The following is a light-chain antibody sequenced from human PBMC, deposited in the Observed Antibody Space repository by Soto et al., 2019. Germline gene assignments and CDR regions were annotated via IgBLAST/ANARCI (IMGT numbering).Light chain of an antibody. CDR3: SAYTSSSPYV. V-gene: IGLV2-14*01. CDR1: SSDVGGYNY. J-gene: IGLJ1*01. Sequence: QSVLTQPASVSGSPGQSITISCTGTSSDVGGYNYVSWYQQHPGKAPKLMIYDVSNRPSGVSNRFSGSKSGNTASLIISGLQAEDEADYYCSAYTSSSPYVFGTGTKVTV. CDR2: DVS.